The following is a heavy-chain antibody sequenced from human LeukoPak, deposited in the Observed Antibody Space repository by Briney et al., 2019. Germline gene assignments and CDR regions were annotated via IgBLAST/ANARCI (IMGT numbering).Heavy chain of an antibody. D-gene: IGHD4-23*01. CDR3: ARVRAYGGNSVVYFDY. V-gene: IGHV1-2*02. Sequence: ASVKVSCKASGYTFTGYYIHWVRQAPGQGLEWVGWINPHSGDTNYAQNFQGRVTMTRDTSISTAYLELSRLRSDDTAVYYCARVRAYGGNSVVYFDYWGQGTLVTVSS. CDR2: INPHSGDT. CDR1: GYTFTGYY. J-gene: IGHJ4*02.